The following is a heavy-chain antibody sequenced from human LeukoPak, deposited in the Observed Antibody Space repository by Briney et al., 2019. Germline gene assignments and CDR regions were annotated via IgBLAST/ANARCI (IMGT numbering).Heavy chain of an antibody. Sequence: SETLSLTCAVYGGSFSGYYWSWIRQPPGKGLEWSGEINHSGSTNYNPSLKSRVTISVDTSKNQFSLKLSSVTAADTAVYYCARQTNYDSSGYHNFDYWGQGTLVTVSS. V-gene: IGHV4-34*01. J-gene: IGHJ4*02. D-gene: IGHD3-22*01. CDR3: ARQTNYDSSGYHNFDY. CDR2: INHSGST. CDR1: GGSFSGYY.